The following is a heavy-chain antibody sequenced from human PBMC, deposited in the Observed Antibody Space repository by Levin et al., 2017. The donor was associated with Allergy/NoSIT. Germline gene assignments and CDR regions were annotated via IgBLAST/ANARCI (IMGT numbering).Heavy chain of an antibody. V-gene: IGHV2-70*11. J-gene: IGHJ4*02. CDR1: GFSLSTSGMC. Sequence: SGPTLVKPTQTLTLTCTFSGFSLSTSGMCVSWIRQPPGKALEWLARIDWDDDKYYSTSLRTRLTISKDTSKNQVVLTMTNMDPVDTATYYCAQMKQVVRSFDYWGQGTLVTVSS. CDR3: AQMKQVVRSFDY. D-gene: IGHD3-10*01. CDR2: IDWDDDK.